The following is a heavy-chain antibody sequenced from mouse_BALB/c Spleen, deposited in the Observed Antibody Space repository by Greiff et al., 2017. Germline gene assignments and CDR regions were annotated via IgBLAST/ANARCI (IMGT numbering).Heavy chain of an antibody. CDR2: IDPETGGT. J-gene: IGHJ1*01. V-gene: IGHV1-15*01. CDR1: GYTFTDYE. CDR3: TSFYYDYDGGYWYFDV. D-gene: IGHD2-4*01. Sequence: VKLVESGAELVRPGASVTLSCKASGYTFTDYEMHWVKQTPVHGLEWIGAIDPETGGTAYNQKFKGKATLTADKSSSTAYMELRSLTSEDSAVYYCTSFYYDYDGGYWYFDVWGAGTTVTVSS.